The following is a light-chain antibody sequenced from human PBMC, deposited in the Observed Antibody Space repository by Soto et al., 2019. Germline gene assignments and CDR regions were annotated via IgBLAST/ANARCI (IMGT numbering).Light chain of an antibody. J-gene: IGKJ1*01. V-gene: IGKV3-20*01. Sequence: IVLTQSPGTLSLSPGERATLSCMASQSVSSRYLAWYKQKPGQAPRLLSYGASTRATGIPARFSGSGSGTDFTLTISSLKPDDFETYYCQHYNSYSEAFGQGTKVDIK. CDR2: GAS. CDR3: QHYNSYSEA. CDR1: QSVSSRY.